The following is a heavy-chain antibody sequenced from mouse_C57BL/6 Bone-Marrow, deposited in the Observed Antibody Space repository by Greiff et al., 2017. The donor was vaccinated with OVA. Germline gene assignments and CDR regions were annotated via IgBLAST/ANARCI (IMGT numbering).Heavy chain of an antibody. D-gene: IGHD2-2*01. V-gene: IGHV1-74*01. J-gene: IGHJ3*01. Sequence: VKLQQPGAELVKPGASVKVSCKASGYTFTSYWMHWVKQRPGQGLEWIGRIHPSDSDTNYNQKFKGKATLTVDKSSSTAYMQLSSLTSEDSAVYFCARGLWLRRGAYWGQGTLVTVSA. CDR3: ARGLWLRRGAY. CDR1: GYTFTSYW. CDR2: IHPSDSDT.